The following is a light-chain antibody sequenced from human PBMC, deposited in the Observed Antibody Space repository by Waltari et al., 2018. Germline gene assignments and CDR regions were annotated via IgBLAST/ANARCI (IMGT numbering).Light chain of an antibody. V-gene: IGKV3-15*01. Sequence: EILMTQSPATLSVSPGERVTLSCRASQTVTNDLAWYQQKLGQGPRLLIHGASTSATGIPARFSGSGSGTDFTLTISSLQSEDFAVYYCQQYSKWPLTFGGGTKVEIK. CDR2: GAS. J-gene: IGKJ4*01. CDR1: QTVTND. CDR3: QQYSKWPLT.